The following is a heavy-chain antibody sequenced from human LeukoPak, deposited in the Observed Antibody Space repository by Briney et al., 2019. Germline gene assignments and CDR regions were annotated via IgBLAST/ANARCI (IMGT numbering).Heavy chain of an antibody. Sequence: GASVKVSCKASGYSFTSYGISWVRQAPGQGLEWMGSTNPNSGGTNYTQKLQGRVTMTRDTSINTAYMELSRLRSDDTAVYYCARDSSPNDLSSGYPDSWGQGTLVTVSS. CDR3: ARDSSPNDLSSGYPDS. CDR2: TNPNSGGT. D-gene: IGHD3-3*01. J-gene: IGHJ5*01. V-gene: IGHV1-2*02. CDR1: GYSFTSYG.